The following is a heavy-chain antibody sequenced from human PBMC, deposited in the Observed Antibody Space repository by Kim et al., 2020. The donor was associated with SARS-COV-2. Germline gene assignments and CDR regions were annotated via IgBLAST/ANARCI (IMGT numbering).Heavy chain of an antibody. CDR1: GYTFTSYA. D-gene: IGHD3-10*01. J-gene: IGHJ4*02. Sequence: ASVKVSCKASGYTFTSYAMNWVRQAPGQGLEWMGWINTNTGNPTYAQVFTGRFVFSLDPSVSTAYLQISSLKAEDTAVYYCARVPPTMVRGVIIPYFDYWGQGTLVTVSS. CDR2: INTNTGNP. V-gene: IGHV7-4-1*02. CDR3: ARVPPTMVRGVIIPYFDY.